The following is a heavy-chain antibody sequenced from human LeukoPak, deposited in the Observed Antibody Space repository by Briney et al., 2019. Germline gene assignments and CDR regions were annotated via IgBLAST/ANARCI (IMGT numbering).Heavy chain of an antibody. J-gene: IGHJ3*02. CDR1: GFTFSSYW. CDR3: ATLLGYCSSTSCPLPDAFDI. CDR2: INSDGSST. V-gene: IGHV3-74*01. D-gene: IGHD2-2*01. Sequence: GGSLRLSCAASGFTFSSYWMHWVRQAPGKGLVWVSRINSDGSSTSYADSVKGRFTISRDNSKNTLYLQMNSLRAEDTAVYYCATLLGYCSSTSCPLPDAFDIWGQGTMVTVSS.